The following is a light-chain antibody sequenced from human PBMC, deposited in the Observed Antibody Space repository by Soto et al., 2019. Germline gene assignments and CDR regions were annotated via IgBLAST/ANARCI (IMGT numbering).Light chain of an antibody. Sequence: EILMTESPATLSVSPGERATLSCRASQSVSHNLAWYQQKPGQAPRLLFYGASIRAIGIPARFRGSGSGPEFTLTISSRQSEDFAMYYCQESNNWPYTFGQGTKLEIK. CDR1: QSVSHN. CDR3: QESNNWPYT. V-gene: IGKV3-15*01. CDR2: GAS. J-gene: IGKJ2*01.